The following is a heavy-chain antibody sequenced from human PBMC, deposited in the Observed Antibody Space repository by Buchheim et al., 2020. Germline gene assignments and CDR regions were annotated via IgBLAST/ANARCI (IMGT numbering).Heavy chain of an antibody. Sequence: EVQLLESGGGLVQPGGSLRLSCRASGFTFTTYWMSWVRQAPGKGLEWLANIKQDGSEKYYVDSVKGRFTISRDNAKNSLYLQMNSLRAGDTAVYYCARRRGDHTHYYFDYWGQGTL. V-gene: IGHV3-7*01. CDR1: GFTFTTYW. CDR3: ARRRGDHTHYYFDY. D-gene: IGHD5-24*01. CDR2: IKQDGSEK. J-gene: IGHJ4*02.